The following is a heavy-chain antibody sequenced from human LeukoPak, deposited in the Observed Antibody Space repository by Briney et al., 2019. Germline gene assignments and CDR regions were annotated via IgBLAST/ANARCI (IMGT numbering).Heavy chain of an antibody. CDR1: GYTFTSYG. J-gene: IGHJ4*02. CDR2: ISAYNGNT. V-gene: IGHV1-18*01. CDR3: ASDAGYYDSSGYPDY. Sequence: ASVKVSCKASGYTFTSYGISWVRQAPGQGLEWMGWISAYNGNTNYAQKLQGRVTMTTDTSTSTAYMELRSLRSDDTAVYYCASDAGYYDSSGYPDYWGQGTLVTASS. D-gene: IGHD3-22*01.